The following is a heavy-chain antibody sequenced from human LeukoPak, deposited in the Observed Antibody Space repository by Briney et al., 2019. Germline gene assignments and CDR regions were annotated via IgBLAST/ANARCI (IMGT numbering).Heavy chain of an antibody. V-gene: IGHV1-18*01. Sequence: ASVTVSCKSSGYTFTSYGISWVRQPPGQGREWMGWISAYNGNTNYAQKLQGRVTMTTDTSTSTAYMELRSLRSDDTAVYYCARGFPGLTPFDYWGQGTLVTVSS. CDR2: ISAYNGNT. CDR1: GYTFTSYG. J-gene: IGHJ4*02. D-gene: IGHD3/OR15-3a*01. CDR3: ARGFPGLTPFDY.